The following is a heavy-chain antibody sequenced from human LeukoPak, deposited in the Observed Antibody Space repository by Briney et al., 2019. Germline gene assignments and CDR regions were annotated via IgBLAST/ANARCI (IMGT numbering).Heavy chain of an antibody. CDR3: ARGLKRRSTMIVVVIGY. CDR1: GYTFTSYD. J-gene: IGHJ4*02. V-gene: IGHV1-8*01. CDR2: MNPNSGNT. D-gene: IGHD3-22*01. Sequence: ASVKVSCKASGYTFTSYDINWVRQATGQGLEWMGWMNPNSGNTGYAQKFQGRVTMTRNTSISTAYMELSSLRSEDTAVYYCARGLKRRSTMIVVVIGYWGQGTLVTVSS.